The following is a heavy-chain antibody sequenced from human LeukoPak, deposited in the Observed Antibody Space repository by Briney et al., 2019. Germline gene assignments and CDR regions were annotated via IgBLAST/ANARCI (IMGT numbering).Heavy chain of an antibody. Sequence: IIPIFGTANYAQKFQGRVTITADESTSTAYMELSSLRSEDTAVYYCARDPIAAAGISWFDPWGQGTLVTVSS. D-gene: IGHD6-13*01. J-gene: IGHJ5*02. V-gene: IGHV1-69*01. CDR3: ARDPIAAAGISWFDP. CDR2: IIPIFGTA.